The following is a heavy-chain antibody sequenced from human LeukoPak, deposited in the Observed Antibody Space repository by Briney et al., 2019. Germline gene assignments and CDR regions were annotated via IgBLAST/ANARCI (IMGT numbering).Heavy chain of an antibody. CDR1: GFTFSSYT. CDR3: AKAGYCGSISCKFDY. J-gene: IGHJ4*02. V-gene: IGHV3-23*01. D-gene: IGHD2-2*01. CDR2: ISGHGGTT. Sequence: GGSLRLSCAASGFTFSSYTMSWVRQAPGKGLEWVSGISGHGGTTFYVDSVKGRFTISRDKSKNTLYLQMNSLRAEDTAVYYCAKAGYCGSISCKFDYWGQGTLVTVSS.